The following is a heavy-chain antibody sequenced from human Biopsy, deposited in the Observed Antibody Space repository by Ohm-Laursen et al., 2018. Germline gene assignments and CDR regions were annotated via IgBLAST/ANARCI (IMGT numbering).Heavy chain of an antibody. CDR3: ARDPNWGSGY. V-gene: IGHV3-7*01. D-gene: IGHD7-27*01. CDR1: RFTFSRYW. CDR2: INQDGSEK. J-gene: IGHJ4*02. Sequence: SLRLSCAASRFTFSRYWMNWVRQAPGKGLEWVANINQDGSEKYYVDSVKGRFTISRDNSNNSLYLQMNSLKAEDTAVYYCARDPNWGSGYWGQGTLVTVSS.